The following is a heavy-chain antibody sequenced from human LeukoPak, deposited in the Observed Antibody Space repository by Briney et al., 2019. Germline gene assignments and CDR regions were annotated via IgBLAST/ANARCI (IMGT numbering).Heavy chain of an antibody. J-gene: IGHJ3*02. Sequence: QSGGSLRLSCAASGFTFSSYTMHWVRQAPGKGLEWVAVISYDGSNKYYADSVKGRFTISRDNSKNTLYLQMNSLRAEDTAVYYCAKDAGIWGQGTMVTVSS. CDR2: ISYDGSNK. CDR1: GFTFSSYT. CDR3: AKDAGI. V-gene: IGHV3-30-3*01.